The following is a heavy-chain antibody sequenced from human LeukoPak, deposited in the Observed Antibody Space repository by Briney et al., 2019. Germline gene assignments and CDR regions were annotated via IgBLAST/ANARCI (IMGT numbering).Heavy chain of an antibody. CDR3: ARFRKHIVVVTASYYYYGMDV. J-gene: IGHJ6*02. D-gene: IGHD2-21*02. Sequence: APVKVSCKASGYTFTSYDINWVRQATGQGLEWMGWMNPNSGNTGYAQKFQGRVTMTRNTSISTAYMELSSLRSEDTAVYCCARFRKHIVVVTASYYYYGMDVWGQGTTVTVSS. CDR1: GYTFTSYD. V-gene: IGHV1-8*01. CDR2: MNPNSGNT.